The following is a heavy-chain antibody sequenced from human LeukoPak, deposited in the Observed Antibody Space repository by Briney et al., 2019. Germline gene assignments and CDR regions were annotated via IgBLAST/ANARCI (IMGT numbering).Heavy chain of an antibody. CDR3: ARGDAFSGDH. V-gene: IGHV3-7*04. CDR1: GFTFRNFW. Sequence: PGGSLRLSCAASGFTFRNFWMSWVRQAPGRGLAWVANIHPEGNEKYHVESVKGRFTISRDNAKSSLFLQMNGLRAEDTAVYYCARGDAFSGDHWGQGTLVTVSS. CDR2: IHPEGNEK. J-gene: IGHJ4*02.